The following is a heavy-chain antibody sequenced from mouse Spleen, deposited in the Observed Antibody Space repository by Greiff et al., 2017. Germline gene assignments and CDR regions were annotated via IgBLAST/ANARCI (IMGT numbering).Heavy chain of an antibody. Sequence: VQLQQSGAELAKPGASVKLSCKASGYTFTSYWMHWVKQRPGQGLEWIGYINPSSGYTNYNQKFKDKATLNADKSSSTDDMQLSSLTYEDSAVYYCARRNSSGDVPYFDYWGQGTTLTVAS. V-gene: IGHV1-7*01. CDR1: GYTFTSYW. CDR2: INPSSGYT. D-gene: IGHD3-1*01. CDR3: ARRNSSGDVPYFDY. J-gene: IGHJ2*01.